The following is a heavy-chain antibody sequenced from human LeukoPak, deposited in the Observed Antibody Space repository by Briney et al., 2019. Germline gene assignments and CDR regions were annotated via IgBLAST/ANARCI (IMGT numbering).Heavy chain of an antibody. Sequence: SETLSLTCTVSGASISSTTYYWGWIRQPPRKGLEWIASIYYSGSTYYNPSLKSRVTISVDTSKNQFSLKLSSVTAADTAVYYCARDVRNYYDSSGYYLFDYWGQGTLVTVSS. CDR3: ARDVRNYYDSSGYYLFDY. J-gene: IGHJ4*02. V-gene: IGHV4-39*02. CDR1: GASISSTTYY. CDR2: IYYSGST. D-gene: IGHD3-22*01.